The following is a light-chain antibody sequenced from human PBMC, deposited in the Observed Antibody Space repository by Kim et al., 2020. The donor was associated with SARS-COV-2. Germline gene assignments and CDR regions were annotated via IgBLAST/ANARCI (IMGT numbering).Light chain of an antibody. CDR2: AAS. Sequence: DIQMTQSPRSLSASVGDRVTITCRASQGISSWLAWYQQKPQKAPKPLIYAASTLQSGVPSRFTGSGSGTDFTLTVTSLQPEDFATYYCQQYDNYPRTFGQGTKVDIK. V-gene: IGKV1D-16*01. CDR1: QGISSW. J-gene: IGKJ1*01. CDR3: QQYDNYPRT.